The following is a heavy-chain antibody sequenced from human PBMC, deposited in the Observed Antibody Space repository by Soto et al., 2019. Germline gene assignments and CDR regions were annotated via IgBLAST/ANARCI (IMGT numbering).Heavy chain of an antibody. CDR1: GGSFSGYY. CDR2: INHSGST. V-gene: IGHV4-34*01. CDR3: AREGSYGARASYKWNWFDP. J-gene: IGHJ5*02. Sequence: SETLSLTCAVYGGSFSGYYWSWIRQPPGKGLEWIGEINHSGSTNYNPSLKSRVTMSVDTSKNQFSLKLSSVTAADTAVYYCAREGSYGARASYKWNWFDPWGQGTLVTVSS. D-gene: IGHD1-20*01.